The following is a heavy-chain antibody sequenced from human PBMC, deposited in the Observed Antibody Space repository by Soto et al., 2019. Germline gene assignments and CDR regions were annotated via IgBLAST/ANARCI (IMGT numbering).Heavy chain of an antibody. CDR1: GGSISSGGYY. CDR2: NHYSGIT. J-gene: IGHJ6*02. Sequence: QVQLQESGPGLVKPSQTLSLTCTVSGGSISSGGYYWTWIRQHPGKGLAWIGYNHYSGITYYYPSFKSRVIIAVGTAKTSVAPKLSSVPAADTAGKYCARGSSIAGLYYGMDVWCQGTTGTVSS. V-gene: IGHV4-31*03. CDR3: ARGSSIAGLYYGMDV. D-gene: IGHD6-6*01.